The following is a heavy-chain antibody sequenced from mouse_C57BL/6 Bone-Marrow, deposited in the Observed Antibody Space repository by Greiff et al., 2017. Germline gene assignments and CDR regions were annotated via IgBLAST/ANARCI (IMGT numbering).Heavy chain of an antibody. D-gene: IGHD2-4*01. J-gene: IGHJ3*01. CDR3: AREGYDYETY. V-gene: IGHV1-26*01. CDR2: INPNNGGT. Sequence: EVQLQQSGPELVKPGASVKISCKASGYTFTDYYMNWVKQSHGKSLEWIGDINPNNGGTSYNQKFKGKATLTVDKSSSTAYMELRSLTSEDSAVYYCAREGYDYETYWGQGTLVTVSA. CDR1: GYTFTDYY.